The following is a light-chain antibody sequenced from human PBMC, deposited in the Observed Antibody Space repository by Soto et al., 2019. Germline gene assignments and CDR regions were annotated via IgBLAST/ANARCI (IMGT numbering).Light chain of an antibody. CDR2: WAS. Sequence: DIVMTQSPDSLAVSLGERATINCKSSQSVLYSSNNKNYLTWYQQKPGQPPRLLIYWASTRESGVPDRFSGSGSGTDFTLTISSLQAEDVAVCYCQHHYSTPPAFGGGTKVEIK. J-gene: IGKJ4*02. CDR1: QSVLYSSNNKNY. CDR3: QHHYSTPPA. V-gene: IGKV4-1*01.